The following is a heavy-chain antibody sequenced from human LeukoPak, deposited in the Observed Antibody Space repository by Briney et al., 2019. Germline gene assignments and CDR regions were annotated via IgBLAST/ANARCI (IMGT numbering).Heavy chain of an antibody. CDR3: AKDLGATRSSFDY. J-gene: IGHJ4*02. CDR2: VSGSGHTT. CDR1: GFTCSDYG. Sequence: GGSLRLSCATSGFTCSDYGMSWVRQAPGKGLEWVSAVSGSGHTTYYADSVKGRFTISRDNSKDTIYLQMNSLRAEDTAVYFCAKDLGATRSSFDYWGQRTLVTVSS. V-gene: IGHV3-23*01. D-gene: IGHD1-26*01.